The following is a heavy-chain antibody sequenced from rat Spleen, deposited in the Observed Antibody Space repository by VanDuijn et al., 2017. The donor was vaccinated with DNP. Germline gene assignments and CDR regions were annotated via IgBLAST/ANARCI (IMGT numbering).Heavy chain of an antibody. CDR1: GFTFNDYW. CDR3: ATDQGTITAPFDY. V-gene: IGHV5-31*01. Sequence: EVQLVESGGDLVQPGRSLKLSCVAFGFTFNDYWMAWIRQVPGKGLEWLGAITGSGGGTYYSGSVKGRFTISRDNAKNTLYLQMNSLRSEDTATYYCATDQGTITAPFDYWGQGVTVTVSS. D-gene: IGHD1-2*01. J-gene: IGHJ2*01. CDR2: ITGSGGGT.